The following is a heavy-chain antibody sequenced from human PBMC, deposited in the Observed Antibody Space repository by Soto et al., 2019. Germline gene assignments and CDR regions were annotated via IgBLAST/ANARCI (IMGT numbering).Heavy chain of an antibody. CDR1: GYTFTSYD. CDR2: MSTNSGNT. D-gene: IGHD4-17*01. V-gene: IGHV1-8*01. Sequence: ASVKVSCKASGYTFTSYDIKWVRQAAGQGLEWMGWMSTNSGNTNCAQKFQGRVTMTRNTSMTTAYMELRSLRSDDTAVYYCASGHDYELFFDYWGQGTLVTVSS. J-gene: IGHJ4*02. CDR3: ASGHDYELFFDY.